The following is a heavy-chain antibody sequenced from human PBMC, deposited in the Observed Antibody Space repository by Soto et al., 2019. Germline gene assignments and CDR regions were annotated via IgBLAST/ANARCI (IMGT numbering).Heavy chain of an antibody. CDR1: GDTFSSYT. J-gene: IGHJ4*02. CDR3: GRVFVAGSQACAA. CDR2: IIPMLSMS. D-gene: IGHD3-10*01. Sequence: QVQLVQSGAEVKKPGSSVKVSCKASGDTFSSYTINWVRQAPGLGLEWMGRIIPMLSMSNSALKFQGRVIIPANKSTSTAYKEVGRRIFGDRATIDCGRVFVAGSQACAAGGEGGRVTASS. V-gene: IGHV1-69*02.